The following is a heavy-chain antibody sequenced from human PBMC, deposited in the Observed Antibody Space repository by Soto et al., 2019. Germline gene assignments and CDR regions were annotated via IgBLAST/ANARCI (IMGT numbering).Heavy chain of an antibody. V-gene: IGHV3-30*18. Sequence: QVQLVESGGGVVQPGTSLRLSCEASGFAFSKFGMHWVRQAPGKGLEWVAVISYDVSYQFYADSVQGRLTITRDNSMNTLNMQLNSLRREDTAVYYCAKGGEVGGVLGDHWGQGTLVTVSS. D-gene: IGHD1-26*01. CDR2: ISYDVSYQ. CDR1: GFAFSKFG. CDR3: AKGGEVGGVLGDH. J-gene: IGHJ4*02.